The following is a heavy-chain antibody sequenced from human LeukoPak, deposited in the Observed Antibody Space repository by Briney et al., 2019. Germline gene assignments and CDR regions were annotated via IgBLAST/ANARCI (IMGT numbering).Heavy chain of an antibody. CDR3: ARTEVVVVVAAFDY. J-gene: IGHJ4*02. D-gene: IGHD2-15*01. CDR1: GGSFCGYY. V-gene: IGHV4-34*01. Sequence: SETLSLTCAVYGGSFCGYYWSWIRQPPGKGLEWIGETNHSGSTNYNPSLKSRVTISVDTSKNQFSLKLSSVTAADTAVYYCARTEVVVVVAAFDYWGQGTLVTVSS. CDR2: TNHSGST.